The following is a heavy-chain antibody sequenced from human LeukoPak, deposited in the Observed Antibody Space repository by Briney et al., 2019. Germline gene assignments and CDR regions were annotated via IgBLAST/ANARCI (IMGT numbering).Heavy chain of an antibody. Sequence: SETLSLTCTVSGGSISSYYWSWIRQPPGKGLKWIGYIYYSGSTNYNPSLKSRVTISVDTSKNQFSLKLSSVTAADTAVYYCARIYDSMDWFDPWGQGTLVTVSS. D-gene: IGHD3-16*01. CDR1: GGSISSYY. J-gene: IGHJ5*02. V-gene: IGHV4-59*01. CDR2: IYYSGST. CDR3: ARIYDSMDWFDP.